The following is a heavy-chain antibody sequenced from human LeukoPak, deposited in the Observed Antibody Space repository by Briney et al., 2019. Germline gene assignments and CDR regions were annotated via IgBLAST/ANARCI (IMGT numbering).Heavy chain of an antibody. D-gene: IGHD3-10*01. CDR2: INQDGTEK. V-gene: IGHV3-7*01. CDR1: GFSFATYW. J-gene: IGHJ4*02. CDR3: AKLAKYFYGSETYYFFEH. Sequence: GGSLRLSCAASGFSFATYWMSWVRQAPGKGLEWVANINQDGTEKYYVDSVKGRFTISRDNAKNSLYLQMNSLRVEDTAVYYCAKLAKYFYGSETYYFFEHWGQGTPLTASS.